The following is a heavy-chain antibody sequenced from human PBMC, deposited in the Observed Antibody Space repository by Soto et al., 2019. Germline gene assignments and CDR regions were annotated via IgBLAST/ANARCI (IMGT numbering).Heavy chain of an antibody. CDR1: GGSVSSYY. V-gene: IGHV4-59*02. CDR3: ARSRAEVLCDY. Sequence: QVQLQESGPGLVKPSETLSLTCTVSGGSVSSYYWSWIRQPPGKGLEWIGYIYYSGSTNYNPSLKSRVTISVDTSKNQFSLKLSSVTAADTAVYYCARSRAEVLCDYWGQGTLVTVSS. CDR2: IYYSGST. J-gene: IGHJ4*02. D-gene: IGHD3-10*01.